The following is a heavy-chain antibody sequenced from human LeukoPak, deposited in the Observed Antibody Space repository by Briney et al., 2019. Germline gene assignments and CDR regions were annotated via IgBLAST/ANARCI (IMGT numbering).Heavy chain of an antibody. CDR3: AREISDYASAY. Sequence: ASVKVSCKASGYPFTGYYIHWVRQAPGQGLEWMGWINPNSGGTNYAQKLQGRVTMTSDTSITTAYMDLNRLTSDDTAVYYCAREISDYASAYWGQGTLVTVSS. J-gene: IGHJ4*02. CDR2: INPNSGGT. V-gene: IGHV1-2*02. D-gene: IGHD2-2*01. CDR1: GYPFTGYY.